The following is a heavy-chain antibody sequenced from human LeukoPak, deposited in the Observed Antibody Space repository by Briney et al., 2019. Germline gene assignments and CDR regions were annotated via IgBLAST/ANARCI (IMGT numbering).Heavy chain of an antibody. CDR1: GFTFTNSA. D-gene: IGHD3-22*01. Sequence: GASVKVSYKASGFTFTNSAMQWVRQARGQRLEWIGWIVVGSGNTNYAQKFQERVTITRDMSTSTAYMELSSLRSEDTAVYYCAADPHRTYYYDSSGYYPPRTAGFDPWGQGTLVTVSS. V-gene: IGHV1-58*02. CDR3: AADPHRTYYYDSSGYYPPRTAGFDP. CDR2: IVVGSGNT. J-gene: IGHJ5*02.